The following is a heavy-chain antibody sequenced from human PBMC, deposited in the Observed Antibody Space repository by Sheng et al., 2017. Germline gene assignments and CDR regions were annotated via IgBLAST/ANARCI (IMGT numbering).Heavy chain of an antibody. CDR3: ARDSKWTFDY. J-gene: IGHJ4*02. CDR1: GHSISSDYY. D-gene: IGHD2-8*01. V-gene: IGHV4-38-2*02. CDR2: IYHTGYT. Sequence: QVQLQESGPGLVKPSETLSLTCTVSGHSISSDYYWHWIRQPPGKGLEWIASIYHTGYTPYIPSLESRFSISVDTSKNQFSLKLTSVTAADTAVYYCARDSKWTFDYWGPGNTGHRLL.